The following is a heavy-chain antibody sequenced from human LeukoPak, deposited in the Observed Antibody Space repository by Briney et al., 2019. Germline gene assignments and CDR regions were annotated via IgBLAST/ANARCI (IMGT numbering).Heavy chain of an antibody. Sequence: GGSLRLSCAVSGFTFSGFWMSWSRQAPGKGLEWVAVIWYDGSNKYYADSVKGRFTISRDNSKNTLYLQMNSLRAEDTAVYYCARETGYCSSTSCESNFDYWGQGTLVTVSS. J-gene: IGHJ4*02. V-gene: IGHV3-33*07. CDR1: GFTFSGFW. D-gene: IGHD2-2*01. CDR2: IWYDGSNK. CDR3: ARETGYCSSTSCESNFDY.